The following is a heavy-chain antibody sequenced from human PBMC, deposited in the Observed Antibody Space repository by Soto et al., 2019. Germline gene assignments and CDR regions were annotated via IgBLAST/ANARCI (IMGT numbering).Heavy chain of an antibody. V-gene: IGHV3-48*02. CDR3: ARNDDSGLDV. CDR1: GFTFSRYS. Sequence: GGALSLSCAASGFTFSRYSMNWVRQAPGKGLEWVSYISSSSSTIYYADSVKGRLTISRDNAKNSLYLQMNSLRDEDTAVYYCARNDDSGLDVWGQGTTVTVSS. J-gene: IGHJ6*02. D-gene: IGHD1-1*01. CDR2: ISSSSSTI.